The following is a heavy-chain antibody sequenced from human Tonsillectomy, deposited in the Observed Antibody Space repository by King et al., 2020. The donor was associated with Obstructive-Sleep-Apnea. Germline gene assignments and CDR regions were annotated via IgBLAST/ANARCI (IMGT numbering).Heavy chain of an antibody. Sequence: QLQESGPGLVKPSQTLSLSCTVSGGSISSGGHYWSWIRQHPGKGLEWIGHIYYTGNAFYNPSLKSRVTISVDTSKHQFSLNVNSVTGADTAIYYCARERVTTVSTCGMHVWGQGTTVTVPS. V-gene: IGHV4-31*03. J-gene: IGHJ6*02. CDR2: IYYTGNA. CDR1: GGSISSGGHY. CDR3: ARERVTTVSTCGMHV. D-gene: IGHD4-17*01.